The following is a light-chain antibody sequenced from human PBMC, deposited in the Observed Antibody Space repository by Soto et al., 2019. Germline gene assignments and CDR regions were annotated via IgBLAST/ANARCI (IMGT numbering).Light chain of an antibody. Sequence: DIQMTQSPSSLSASVGDRVTITCRASQGISNYLAWYQQKPGKVPKLLIYAASTLQRGVPSRFSGSGSGTDFTLTISDLHPEDFATYYCQQLNSFTFGPGTKVDIK. V-gene: IGKV1-9*01. CDR3: QQLNSFT. J-gene: IGKJ3*01. CDR2: AAS. CDR1: QGISNY.